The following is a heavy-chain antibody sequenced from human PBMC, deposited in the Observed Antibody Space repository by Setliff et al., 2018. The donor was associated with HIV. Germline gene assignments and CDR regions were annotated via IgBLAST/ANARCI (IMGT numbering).Heavy chain of an antibody. D-gene: IGHD5-18*01. V-gene: IGHV3-23*01. CDR1: GFTFSSYA. CDR2: ITSGGST. Sequence: GGSLRLSCAASGFTFSSYAMSWVRQTPEKGLEWVSIITSGGSTYYANSAKCRFIISRDNSQNTLYLQMNSLRADDTAIYYCAKGFRPVDTALVSGPTYWGQGIRVTVSS. J-gene: IGHJ4*02. CDR3: AKGFRPVDTALVSGPTY.